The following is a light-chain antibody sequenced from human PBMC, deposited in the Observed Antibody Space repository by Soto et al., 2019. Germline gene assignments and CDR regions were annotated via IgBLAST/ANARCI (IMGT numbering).Light chain of an antibody. V-gene: IGKV3-15*01. CDR1: QSVGRN. CDR2: GAS. J-gene: IGKJ1*01. Sequence: EIVMTQSAATLSVSPGERVTLSCRASQSVGRNLAWYQQKPGQSPRLLVYGASTRATGITARFSGSGSGTDFTLSISSLQSQDSAIYYCQHYYNWPRTFGQGTKVDI. CDR3: QHYYNWPRT.